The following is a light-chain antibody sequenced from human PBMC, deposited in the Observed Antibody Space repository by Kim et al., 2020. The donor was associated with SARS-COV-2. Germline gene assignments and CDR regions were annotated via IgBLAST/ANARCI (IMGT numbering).Light chain of an antibody. V-gene: IGKV1-6*01. Sequence: AIQMTQSPSSLSVSVGDRVTITCRASQGIRNDLGWYQQKPGKAPKLLIYGTSTLQSGVPSRFSGSGSGTDFTLTISSLQPEDFATYYCLQDYNYPMTFGQGTKVYIK. CDR3: LQDYNYPMT. CDR1: QGIRND. J-gene: IGKJ1*01. CDR2: GTS.